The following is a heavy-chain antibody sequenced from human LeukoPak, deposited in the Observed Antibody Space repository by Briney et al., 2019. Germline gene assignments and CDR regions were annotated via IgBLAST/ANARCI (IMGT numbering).Heavy chain of an antibody. Sequence: SETLSLTCTVSGGSISSGSYYWSWIRQPAGKGLEWIGRIYTSGSTNYNPSLKSRVTISVDTSKNQFSLKLSSVTAADTAVYYCARDPRTYYYDSSGLGGLDAFDIWGQGTMVTVSS. CDR1: GGSISSGSYY. CDR2: IYTSGST. CDR3: ARDPRTYYYDSSGLGGLDAFDI. D-gene: IGHD3-22*01. V-gene: IGHV4-61*02. J-gene: IGHJ3*02.